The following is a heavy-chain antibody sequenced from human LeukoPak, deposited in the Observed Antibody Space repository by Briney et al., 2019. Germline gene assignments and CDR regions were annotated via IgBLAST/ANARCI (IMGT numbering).Heavy chain of an antibody. CDR3: ARGLAGAYRIMDV. D-gene: IGHD6-19*01. Sequence: GGSLRLSCVASGFTFNTYWIHWVRQGPGKGLVWVSLTSADGTTTTYANSVKGRFTVSRDNARNTLYLQMNSLRGEDAAVYYCARGLAGAYRIMDVWGQGTTVTVS. CDR1: GFTFNTYW. J-gene: IGHJ6*02. V-gene: IGHV3-74*01. CDR2: TSADGTTT.